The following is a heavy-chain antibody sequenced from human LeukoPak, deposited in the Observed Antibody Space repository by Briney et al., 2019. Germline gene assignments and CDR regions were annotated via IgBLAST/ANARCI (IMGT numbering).Heavy chain of an antibody. CDR1: GFTFSSYA. D-gene: IGHD6-13*01. J-gene: IGHJ6*02. V-gene: IGHV3-23*01. CDR2: ISGSGGST. CDR3: AKGVPYSSSWYQVYYYYYYGMDV. Sequence: PGGSLRLSCAASGFTFSSYAMSWVRQAPGKGLEWVSAISGSGGSTYYADSVKGRFTISRDNSKNTLYLQMNSLRAEDTAVYYCAKGVPYSSSWYQVYYYYYYGMDVRGQGTTVTVSS.